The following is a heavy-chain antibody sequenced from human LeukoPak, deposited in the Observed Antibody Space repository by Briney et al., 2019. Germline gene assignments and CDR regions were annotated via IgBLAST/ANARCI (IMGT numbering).Heavy chain of an antibody. D-gene: IGHD6-6*01. CDR1: GGSISSYY. V-gene: IGHV4-39*07. CDR3: ARIVYSSSIDY. Sequence: SETLSLTCTVSGGSISSYYWSWIRQPPGKGLECIGSIYYSGRTYYNPSLKSRVTISVDTSKNRFSLKLSSVTAADTAVYYCARIVYSSSIDYWGQGTLVTVSS. CDR2: IYYSGRT. J-gene: IGHJ4*02.